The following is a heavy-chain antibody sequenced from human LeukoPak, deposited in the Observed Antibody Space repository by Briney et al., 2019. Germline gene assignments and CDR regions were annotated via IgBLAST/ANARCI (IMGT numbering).Heavy chain of an antibody. CDR1: GGSFSGYY. Sequence: SETLSLTCAVYGGSFSGYYWSWIRQPPGKGPEWIGEINHSGSTNYNPSLKSRVTISVDTSKNQFSLKLSSVTAADTAVYYCSVIPDIVVVPAAFNDYWGQGTLVTVSS. CDR3: SVIPDIVVVPAAFNDY. CDR2: INHSGST. D-gene: IGHD2-2*01. J-gene: IGHJ4*02. V-gene: IGHV4-34*01.